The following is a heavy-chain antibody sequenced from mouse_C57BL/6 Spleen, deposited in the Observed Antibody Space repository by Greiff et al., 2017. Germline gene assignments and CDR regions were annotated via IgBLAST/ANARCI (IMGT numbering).Heavy chain of an antibody. CDR3: ARRGTTVPAWFAY. J-gene: IGHJ3*01. D-gene: IGHD1-1*01. Sequence: QVQLQQPGAELVRPGSSVKLSCKASGYTFTSYWMDWVKQRLGQGLEWIGNIYPSDSETHYNQKFKDKATLTVDKSSSTAYMQLSSLTSEDSAVXYCARRGTTVPAWFAYWGQGTLVTVSA. V-gene: IGHV1-61*01. CDR1: GYTFTSYW. CDR2: IYPSDSET.